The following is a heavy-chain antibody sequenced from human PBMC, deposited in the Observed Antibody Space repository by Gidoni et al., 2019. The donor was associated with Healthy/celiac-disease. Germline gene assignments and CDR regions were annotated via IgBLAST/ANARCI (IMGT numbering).Heavy chain of an antibody. D-gene: IGHD4-17*01. J-gene: IGHJ1*01. CDR2: IWYDGSNK. CDR3: ARDQGELTTVASGYFQH. Sequence: QVQLVESGGGVVQPGRSLRLSCAASGFTFSSYGMPWVRQAPGKGLEWVAVIWYDGSNKYYADSVKGRFTISRDNSKNTLYLQMNSLRAEDTAVYYCARDQGELTTVASGYFQHWGQGTLVTVSS. V-gene: IGHV3-33*01. CDR1: GFTFSSYG.